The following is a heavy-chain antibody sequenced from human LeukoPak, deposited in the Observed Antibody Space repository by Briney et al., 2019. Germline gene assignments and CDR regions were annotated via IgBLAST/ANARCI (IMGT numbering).Heavy chain of an antibody. Sequence: SETLSLTCNVSGGSISNSTDYWGWIRQPPGKGLEWISTFFYSGSTNYNPSPKSRVTISVDTSKNQFSLKLNSVTAADTAVYYCARSSEGRYYYDSSGYSYYYYYMDVWGKGTTVTISS. CDR3: ARSSEGRYYYDSSGYSYYYYYMDV. D-gene: IGHD3-22*01. CDR1: GGSISNSTDY. J-gene: IGHJ6*03. V-gene: IGHV4-39*07. CDR2: FFYSGST.